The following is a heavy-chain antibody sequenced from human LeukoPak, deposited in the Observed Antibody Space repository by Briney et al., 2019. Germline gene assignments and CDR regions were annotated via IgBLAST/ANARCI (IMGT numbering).Heavy chain of an antibody. CDR1: GGTFSSYA. CDR3: ARVGTTVTTPYYLDH. CDR2: ISGYNDNT. V-gene: IGHV1-18*01. D-gene: IGHD4-11*01. Sequence: ASVKVSCKASGGTFSSYAISWVRQAPGQGLEWMGWISGYNDNTNYAQMLQGRVTMTTDTSTSTAYMELRSLSSDDTAVYYCARVGTTVTTPYYLDHWGQGTLVTVSS. J-gene: IGHJ4*02.